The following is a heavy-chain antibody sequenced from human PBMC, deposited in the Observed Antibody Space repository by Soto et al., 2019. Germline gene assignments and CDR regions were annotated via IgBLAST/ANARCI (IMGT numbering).Heavy chain of an antibody. CDR2: INHSGST. Sequence: SETLSLTCAVYGGSFSGYYWSWIRQPPGKGLEWIGEINHSGSTNYNPSLKSRVTISVETSKNQFSLKLSSVTAADTAVYYCARALGGPYSSSFLDYWGQGTLVTVSS. V-gene: IGHV4-34*01. CDR3: ARALGGPYSSSFLDY. D-gene: IGHD6-6*01. J-gene: IGHJ4*02. CDR1: GGSFSGYY.